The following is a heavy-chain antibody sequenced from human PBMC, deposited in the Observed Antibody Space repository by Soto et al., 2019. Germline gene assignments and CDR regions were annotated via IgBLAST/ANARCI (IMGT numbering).Heavy chain of an antibody. CDR2: ISYDGSNK. V-gene: IGHV3-30-3*01. CDR3: AREWYFDY. J-gene: IGHJ4*02. CDR1: GFTFSSYA. Sequence: QVQLVESGGGVVQPGRSLRLSCAASGFTFSSYAMHWVRQAPGKGLEWVAVISYDGSNKYYADSVKGRFTISRDNSKNTLYLQMNSLRAEDTAVYYCAREWYFDYWGQGTLVTVSS.